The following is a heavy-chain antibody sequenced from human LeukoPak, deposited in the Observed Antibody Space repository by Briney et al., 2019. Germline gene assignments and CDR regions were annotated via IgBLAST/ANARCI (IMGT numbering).Heavy chain of an antibody. J-gene: IGHJ5*02. CDR2: ISSATSTI. V-gene: IGHV3-48*04. CDR3: ARDVTYYGGDWFDP. D-gene: IGHD4-23*01. CDR1: GFTFSSSG. Sequence: GGSLRLSCAASGFTFSSSGMNWVRPAPGKGLEWVSYISSATSTIYYADSVKGRFTISRDNAKNSLYLQMNSLRAEDTAVYYCARDVTYYGGDWFDPWGQGTLVTVSS.